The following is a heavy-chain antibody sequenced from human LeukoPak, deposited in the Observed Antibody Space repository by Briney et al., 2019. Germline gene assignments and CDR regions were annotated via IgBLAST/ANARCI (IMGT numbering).Heavy chain of an antibody. CDR2: IYHSGST. J-gene: IGHJ4*02. D-gene: IGHD3-10*01. V-gene: IGHV4-4*02. CDR1: GGSISSSNW. CDR3: ARTQELLWFGENQTKDDY. Sequence: PSGTLSLTCAVSGGSISSSNWWSWVRQPPGKGLEWIGEIYHSGSTNYNPSLKSRVTISMDTSKNQFSLQLNSVTPEDTAVYYCARTQELLWFGENQTKDDYWGQGTLVSVSS.